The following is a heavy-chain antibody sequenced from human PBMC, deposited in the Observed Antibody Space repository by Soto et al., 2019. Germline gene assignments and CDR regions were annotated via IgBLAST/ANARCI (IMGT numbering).Heavy chain of an antibody. J-gene: IGHJ3*01. CDR2: VTGRAGST. CDR1: GFTFNNFA. Sequence: EVQLLDSGGGLVQPGGSLRLSCAASGFTFNNFAMGWVRQAPGKGLEWVSAVTGRAGSTWYADSVKGRFTVSRDNFKNTLFLQTTGLRAYDTAVYHCANMTAYSGDYRDAFDVCGQGTKVTV. D-gene: IGHD1-26*01. V-gene: IGHV3-23*01. CDR3: ANMTAYSGDYRDAFDV.